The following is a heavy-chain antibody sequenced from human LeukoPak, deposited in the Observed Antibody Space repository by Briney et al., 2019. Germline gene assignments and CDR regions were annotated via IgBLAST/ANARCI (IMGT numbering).Heavy chain of an antibody. CDR2: ISSSGGRT. Sequence: PGGSLRLSCVASGFTCTSFGMNWLCQAPGKGLEWVSVISSSGGRTYYADSVKGRFTISTDNSKKTLYLQMNSLRAEDTAVYYCAKGDGFGLLWFAEVFDYWGQGTLVPVSS. D-gene: IGHD3-10*01. CDR3: AKGDGFGLLWFAEVFDY. J-gene: IGHJ4*02. V-gene: IGHV3-23*01. CDR1: GFTCTSFG.